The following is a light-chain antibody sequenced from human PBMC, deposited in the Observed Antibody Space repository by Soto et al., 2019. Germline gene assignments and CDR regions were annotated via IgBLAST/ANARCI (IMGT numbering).Light chain of an antibody. CDR3: QSYDSSLSGSV. CDR2: GNS. J-gene: IGLJ2*01. Sequence: VLTQPPSVSGAPGQRVTISCTGSSSNIGAGYDVHWYQQLPGTAPKLLIYGNSNRPSGAPDRFSGSKSGTSASLAITGLQAEDEADYYCQSYDSSLSGSVFGGGTKVTVL. V-gene: IGLV1-40*01. CDR1: SSNIGAGYD.